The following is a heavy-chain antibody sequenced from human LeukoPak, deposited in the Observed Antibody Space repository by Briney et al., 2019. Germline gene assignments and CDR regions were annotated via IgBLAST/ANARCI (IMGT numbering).Heavy chain of an antibody. CDR3: ARGPGCSGGSCYGGSFDY. J-gene: IGHJ4*02. CDR2: IIPIFGTA. V-gene: IGHV1-69*13. CDR1: GGTFSIHA. D-gene: IGHD2-15*01. Sequence: SVKVSCKASGGTFSIHAISWVRQAPGQGLEWMGGIIPIFGTANYAQKFQGRVTITADESTSTAYMELSSLRSEDTAVYYCARGPGCSGGSCYGGSFDYWGQGTLVTVSS.